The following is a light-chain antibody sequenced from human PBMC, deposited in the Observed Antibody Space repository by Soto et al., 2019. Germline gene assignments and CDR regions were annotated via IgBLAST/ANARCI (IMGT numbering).Light chain of an antibody. V-gene: IGKV3-11*01. J-gene: IGKJ4*01. Sequence: EIVLIQSPVTLSLSPGERATLSCRASQSISSSLARYQQNPGQAPRLLIFDASNSATGIPVRFSGSGSVTDFTLTISSLEPDDFTVYDCQQHSEWPLTLGGGTRVEI. CDR2: DAS. CDR3: QQHSEWPLT. CDR1: QSISSS.